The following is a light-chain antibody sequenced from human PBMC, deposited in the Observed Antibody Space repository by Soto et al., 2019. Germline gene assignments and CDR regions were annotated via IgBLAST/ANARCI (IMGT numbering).Light chain of an antibody. CDR3: SSYGGANTVV. V-gene: IGLV2-8*01. CDR1: SNDVGGYNY. CDR2: EVS. J-gene: IGLJ2*01. Sequence: QSVLTQPPSASGPPGQSVTISCTGTSNDVGGYNYVSWYQQHPGKAPKLMIHEVSKRPSGVPDRFSGSKSGNTASLTVSGLLTEDEADYYCSSYGGANTVVFGGGTKVTVL.